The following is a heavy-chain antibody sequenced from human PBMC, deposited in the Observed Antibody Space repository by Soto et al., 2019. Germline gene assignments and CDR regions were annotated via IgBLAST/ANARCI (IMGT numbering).Heavy chain of an antibody. D-gene: IGHD6-13*01. CDR3: AKGAPIWAAAADYYGMDV. CDR2: ISGSGGST. CDR1: GFTFSSYA. V-gene: IGHV3-23*01. J-gene: IGHJ6*02. Sequence: PGGSLRLSCAASGFTFSSYAMSWVRQAPGKGLEWVSAISGSGGSTYYADSVKGRFTISRDNSKNTLYLQMNSLRAEDTAVYYCAKGAPIWAAAADYYGMDVWGQGTTVTVSS.